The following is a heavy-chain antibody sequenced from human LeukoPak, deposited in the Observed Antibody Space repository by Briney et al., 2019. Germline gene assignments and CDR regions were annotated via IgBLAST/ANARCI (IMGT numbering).Heavy chain of an antibody. CDR2: INHSGST. D-gene: IGHD1-26*01. CDR3: ARGVGAPFHY. V-gene: IGHV4-34*01. J-gene: IGHJ4*02. CDR1: GGSFSGYY. Sequence: SETLSLTCAVYGGSFSGYYLSWIRQPPGKGLEWIREINHSGSTNYNPSLKSRVTISVDTYKNKSSLKLSALTDVVTAVHHCARGVGAPFHYWGQGTLVTVSS.